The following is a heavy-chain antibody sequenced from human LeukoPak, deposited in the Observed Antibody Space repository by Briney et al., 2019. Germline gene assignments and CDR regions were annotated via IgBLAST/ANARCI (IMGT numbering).Heavy chain of an antibody. CDR3: ARPNDYGYYFDY. CDR1: GHSFNNYW. CDR2: IYPGDSDT. V-gene: IGHV5-51*01. D-gene: IGHD4-17*01. Sequence: KHGESLKISCKGSGHSFNNYWIGWVRQMPGKGLEWMGIIYPGDSDTRYSPSFQGQVTISVDKSISTAYLQWSSLKASDTAIYYCARPNDYGYYFDYWGQGTLVTVSS. J-gene: IGHJ4*02.